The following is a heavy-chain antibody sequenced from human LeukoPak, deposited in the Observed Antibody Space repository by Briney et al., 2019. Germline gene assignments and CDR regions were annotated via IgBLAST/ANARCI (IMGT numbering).Heavy chain of an antibody. D-gene: IGHD6-13*01. V-gene: IGHV4-34*01. CDR1: GGSFRGYY. Sequence: SEPLSLTCAVYGGSFRGYYWRWLRQPPGKGLEWIVESTHSATINYKPSLKSRVTISVGTSKNQFSLKLSSVTAADTAVYYCARAYSSSWYVWYYFDYWGQGTLVTVSS. CDR2: STHSATI. CDR3: ARAYSSSWYVWYYFDY. J-gene: IGHJ4*02.